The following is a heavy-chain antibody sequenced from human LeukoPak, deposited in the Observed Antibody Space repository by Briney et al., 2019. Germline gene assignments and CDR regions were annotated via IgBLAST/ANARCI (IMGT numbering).Heavy chain of an antibody. V-gene: IGHV4-61*02. D-gene: IGHD3-3*01. Sequence: PSETLSLTCTVSGGSISSGSYYWSWIRQPAGKGLEWIGRIYTSGSTNYNPSLKSRVTISVDTSKNQFSLKLSSVTAADTAVYYCARGLGDFWSGFLQNWSDPWGQGTLVTVSS. CDR3: ARGLGDFWSGFLQNWSDP. J-gene: IGHJ5*02. CDR1: GGSISSGSYY. CDR2: IYTSGST.